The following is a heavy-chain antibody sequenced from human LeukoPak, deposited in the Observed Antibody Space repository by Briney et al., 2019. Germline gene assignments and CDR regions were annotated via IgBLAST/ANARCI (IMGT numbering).Heavy chain of an antibody. CDR1: GFTFSSYS. Sequence: AGGSLRLSCAASGFTFSSYSMNWVRQAPGKGLEWVSYISSSSSTIYYADSVKGRFTISRDNAKNSLHLQMNSLRAEDTAVYYCARDLAGTGYDYWGQGTLVTVSS. V-gene: IGHV3-48*01. J-gene: IGHJ4*02. D-gene: IGHD3/OR15-3a*01. CDR3: ARDLAGTGYDY. CDR2: ISSSSSTI.